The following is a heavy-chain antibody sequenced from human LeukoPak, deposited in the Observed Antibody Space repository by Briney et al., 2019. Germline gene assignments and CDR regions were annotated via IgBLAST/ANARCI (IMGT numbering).Heavy chain of an antibody. V-gene: IGHV4-39*01. J-gene: IGHJ1*01. CDR1: GGSISSSRYY. D-gene: IGHD2-2*02. Sequence: ETLSLTCTVSGGSISSSRYYWGWIRQPPGKGLEWIGSIYYSGSTYYNPSLKSRVTISVDTSKNQFSLKLSSVTAADTAVYYCARQRYCSSTSCYRNAEYFQHWGQGTLVTVSS. CDR3: ARQRYCSSTSCYRNAEYFQH. CDR2: IYYSGST.